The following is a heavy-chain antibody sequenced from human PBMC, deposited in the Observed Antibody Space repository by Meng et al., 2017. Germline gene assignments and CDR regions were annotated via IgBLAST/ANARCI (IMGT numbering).Heavy chain of an antibody. CDR2: IYYSGST. Sequence: SEILSFTCTVSGGSISSGGYYWSWIRQHPGKGLEWIGYIYYSGSTYYNPSLKSRVTISVDTSKNQFSLKLSSVTAADTAVYYCASGYSSGWVDYWGQGTLVTVSS. CDR3: ASGYSSGWVDY. J-gene: IGHJ4*02. V-gene: IGHV4-31*03. CDR1: GGSISSGGYY. D-gene: IGHD6-19*01.